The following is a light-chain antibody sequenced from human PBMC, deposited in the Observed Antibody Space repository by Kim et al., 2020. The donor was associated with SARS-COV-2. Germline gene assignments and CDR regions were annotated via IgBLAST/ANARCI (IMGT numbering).Light chain of an antibody. CDR2: DTS. J-gene: IGKJ2*01. CDR3: QERGNWPYS. V-gene: IGKV3-11*01. CDR1: VSNY. Sequence: VSNYLAWYQQRPGQAPRLLIYDTSSRATGIPARFSGSGSGTDFTLTISSLEPEDFAVYYCQERGNWPYSFGQGTKLEI.